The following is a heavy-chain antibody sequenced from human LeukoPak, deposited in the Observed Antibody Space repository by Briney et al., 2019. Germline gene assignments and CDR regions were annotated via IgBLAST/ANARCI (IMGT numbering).Heavy chain of an antibody. D-gene: IGHD6-13*01. CDR2: IGTIGDT. CDR3: ARELRTAAGFDAFDI. Sequence: GGSLRLSCAASGFAFSNGDMHWVRQATGKDPEWVSAIGTIGDTYYSDSVKGRFTISRENAKNSLYLQMNSLGAGDMAVYYCARELRTAAGFDAFDIWGQGTRVTVSS. J-gene: IGHJ3*02. V-gene: IGHV3-13*04. CDR1: GFAFSNGD.